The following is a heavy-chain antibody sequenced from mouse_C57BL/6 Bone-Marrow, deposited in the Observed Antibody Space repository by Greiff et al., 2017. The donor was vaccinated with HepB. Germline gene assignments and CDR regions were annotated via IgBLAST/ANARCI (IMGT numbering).Heavy chain of an antibody. CDR3: AREDTGGFAY. CDR1: GYAFTNYL. Sequence: VQLQESGAELVRPGTSVKVSCKASGYAFTNYLIEWVKQRPGQGLEWIGVINPGSGGTNYNEKFKGKATLTADKSSSTAYMQRSSLTSEDSAVYFCAREDTGGFAYWGQGTLVTVSA. CDR2: INPGSGGT. J-gene: IGHJ3*01. D-gene: IGHD5-1-1*01. V-gene: IGHV1-54*01.